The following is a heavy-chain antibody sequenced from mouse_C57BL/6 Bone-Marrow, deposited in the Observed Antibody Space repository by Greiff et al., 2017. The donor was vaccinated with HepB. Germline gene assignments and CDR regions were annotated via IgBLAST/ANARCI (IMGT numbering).Heavy chain of an antibody. V-gene: IGHV1-69*02. D-gene: IGHD1-1*01. CDR3: ARSHYYGSSYAMDY. Sequence: QVQLQQSGAELVKPGASVKMSCKASGYTFTSYWISWVKQRPGQGLEWIGEIDPSDSYTNYNQKFKGKATLTVDTSSSTAYMQLSSLTSEDSAVYYCARSHYYGSSYAMDYWGQGTSVTVSS. CDR1: GYTFTSYW. J-gene: IGHJ4*01. CDR2: IDPSDSYT.